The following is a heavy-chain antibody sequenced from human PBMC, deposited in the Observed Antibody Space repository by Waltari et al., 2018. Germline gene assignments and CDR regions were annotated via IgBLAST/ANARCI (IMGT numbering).Heavy chain of an antibody. J-gene: IGHJ6*03. Sequence: DVQLVESGGSVVRPGGSLRLSCAASGFSFGDYDMSWVRQAPGEGLEWVSGINWNGGSTSYAESVKGRFTISRDNAKNSLYLQMNSLRDEDTALYYCAKDSLGIPFYYVDVWGKGTTVTVS. CDR3: AKDSLGIPFYYVDV. CDR2: INWNGGST. V-gene: IGHV3-20*04. CDR1: GFSFGDYD.